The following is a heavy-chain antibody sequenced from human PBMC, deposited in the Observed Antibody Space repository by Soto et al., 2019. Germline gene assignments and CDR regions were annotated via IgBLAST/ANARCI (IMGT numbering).Heavy chain of an antibody. D-gene: IGHD6-19*01. V-gene: IGHV3-23*01. CDR3: ANAQGYSSPGFQH. J-gene: IGHJ1*01. Sequence: HPGGSLRLSCAASGFTFSSYAMSWVRRAPGKGLEWVSAISGSGGSTYYADSVKGRFTISRDNSKNTLYLQMNSLRAEDTAVYYCANAQGYSSPGFQHWGQGTLVTVSS. CDR2: ISGSGGST. CDR1: GFTFSSYA.